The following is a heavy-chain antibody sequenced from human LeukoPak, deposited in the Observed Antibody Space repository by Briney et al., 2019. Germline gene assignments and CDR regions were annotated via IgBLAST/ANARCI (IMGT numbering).Heavy chain of an antibody. D-gene: IGHD5-18*01. V-gene: IGHV4-4*07. CDR1: GDSISNNF. J-gene: IGHJ4*02. CDR2: IYAGEGA. CDR3: AREGYSYGYYFDY. Sequence: PSETLSLTCTVSGDSISNNFWSWIRQPAGKGLEWIGRIYAGEGAKYNPSLETRVTVSVDTSTNQLSLKLSSVTAADTAVYYCAREGYSYGYYFDYWGQGTLVTVSS.